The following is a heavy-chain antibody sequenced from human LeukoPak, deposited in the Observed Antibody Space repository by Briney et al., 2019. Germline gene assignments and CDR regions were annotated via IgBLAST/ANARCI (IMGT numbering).Heavy chain of an antibody. J-gene: IGHJ4*02. CDR1: GRSMRSYF. D-gene: IGHD3-22*01. Sequence: SETLSLTCTVSGRSMRSYFCRWIRQPPGKGLEWIGYIYYSGSTNYNPALKSRVTISVRPSNNPVYLKLSSVSVEDTAVYDSARVVYYYGSGYWVDYFDYWGQGTLVTVSS. V-gene: IGHV4-59*01. CDR2: IYYSGST. CDR3: ARVVYYYGSGYWVDYFDY.